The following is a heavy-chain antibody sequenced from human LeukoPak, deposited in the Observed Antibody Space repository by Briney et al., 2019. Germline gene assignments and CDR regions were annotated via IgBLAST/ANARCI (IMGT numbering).Heavy chain of an antibody. Sequence: PGRSLRLSCAASGFTFSSYGMHWVRQAPGKGLEWVSVIYSGGKTNYADSVKGRFTISRDNSKNTLYLQMNSLRAEDTAVYYCARGVANYYDSSGYQNWGQGTLVTVSS. V-gene: IGHV3-53*01. D-gene: IGHD3-22*01. J-gene: IGHJ4*02. CDR3: ARGVANYYDSSGYQN. CDR2: IYSGGKT. CDR1: GFTFSSYG.